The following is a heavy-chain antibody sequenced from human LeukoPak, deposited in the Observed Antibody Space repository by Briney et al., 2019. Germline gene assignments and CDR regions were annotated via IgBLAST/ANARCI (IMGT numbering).Heavy chain of an antibody. V-gene: IGHV4-31*03. CDR3: ARDLPGAHIDY. CDR1: GGSISSGGYY. D-gene: IGHD1-26*01. Sequence: SQTLSLTCTVSGGSISSGGYYWSWIRQHPGKGLEWIGYIYYSGSTYYNPSLKSRVTISVDTSKNQFSLKLSSVTAADTAVYHCARDLPGAHIDYWGQGTLVTVSS. CDR2: IYYSGST. J-gene: IGHJ4*02.